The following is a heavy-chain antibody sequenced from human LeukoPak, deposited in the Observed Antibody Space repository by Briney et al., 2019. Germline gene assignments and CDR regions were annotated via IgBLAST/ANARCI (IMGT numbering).Heavy chain of an antibody. Sequence: GGSLRLSCAASGFTFSSYAMSWVRQAPGKGLEWVAVISYDGSNKYYADSVKGRFTISRDNSKNTLYLQMNSLRAEDTAVYYCARDPGSSSLGYWGQGTLVTVSS. CDR2: ISYDGSNK. CDR1: GFTFSSYA. D-gene: IGHD6-13*01. J-gene: IGHJ4*02. V-gene: IGHV3-30-3*01. CDR3: ARDPGSSSLGY.